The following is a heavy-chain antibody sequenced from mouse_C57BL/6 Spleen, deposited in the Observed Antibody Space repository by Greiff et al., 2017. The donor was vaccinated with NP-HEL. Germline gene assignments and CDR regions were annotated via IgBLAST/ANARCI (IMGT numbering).Heavy chain of an antibody. Sequence: VQLQQSGPELVKPGASVKISCKASGYSFTGYYMNWVKQSPEKSLEWIGEINPSTGGTTYNQKFKAKATLTVDKSSSTAYMQLKSLTSEDSAVYYCARLLWLRRDYAMDYWGQGTSVTVTS. CDR1: GYSFTGYY. CDR3: ARLLWLRRDYAMDY. V-gene: IGHV1-42*01. CDR2: INPSTGGT. D-gene: IGHD2-2*01. J-gene: IGHJ4*01.